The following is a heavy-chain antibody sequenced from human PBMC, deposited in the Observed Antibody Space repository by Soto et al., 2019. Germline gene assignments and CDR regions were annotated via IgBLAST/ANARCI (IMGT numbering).Heavy chain of an antibody. V-gene: IGHV1-8*01. CDR2: MNPNSGNT. CDR1: GYTFTSYD. Sequence: QVQLVQSGAEVKKPGASVKVSCKASGYTFTSYDINWVRQATGQGLEWMGWMNPNSGNTGYAQKFQGRVNMSRNTSISTAYMELSSLRSEDTAVYYCARGEEFGCSGGSCYSYYYYMDVWGKGTTVTVSS. D-gene: IGHD2-15*01. CDR3: ARGEEFGCSGGSCYSYYYYMDV. J-gene: IGHJ6*03.